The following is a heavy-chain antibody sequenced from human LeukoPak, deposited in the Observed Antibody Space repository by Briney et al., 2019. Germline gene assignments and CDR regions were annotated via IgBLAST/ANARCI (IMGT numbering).Heavy chain of an antibody. V-gene: IGHV1-18*01. CDR1: GYTFTSYG. D-gene: IGHD2-2*01. J-gene: IGHJ5*02. CDR3: ARGSSGYCSSTSRYPGWFDP. CDR2: ISAYNGNT. Sequence: GASVKVSCKASGYTFTSYGISWVRQAPGHGLEWMGWISAYNGNTNYAQTLQGRVTMTTDTSTSTAYMELRSLRADDTAVYYCARGSSGYCSSTSRYPGWFDPWGQGILVTVSS.